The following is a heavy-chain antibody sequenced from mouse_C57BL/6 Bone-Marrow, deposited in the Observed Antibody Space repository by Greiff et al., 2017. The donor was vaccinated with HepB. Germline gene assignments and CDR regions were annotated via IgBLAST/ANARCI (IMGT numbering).Heavy chain of an antibody. J-gene: IGHJ2*01. CDR3: ARGYDYGEGGEDFDY. Sequence: QVQLQQPGAELVRPGTSVKLSCKASGYTFTSYWMHWVKQRPGQGLEWTGVIDPSDSYTNYNQKFKGKATLTVDTSSSTAYMQLSSLTSEDSAVYYCARGYDYGEGGEDFDYWGQGTTLTVSS. V-gene: IGHV1-59*01. CDR1: GYTFTSYW. CDR2: IDPSDSYT. D-gene: IGHD2-4*01.